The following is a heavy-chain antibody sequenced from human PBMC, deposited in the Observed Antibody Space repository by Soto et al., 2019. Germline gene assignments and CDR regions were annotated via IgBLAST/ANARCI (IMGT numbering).Heavy chain of an antibody. V-gene: IGHV4-39*01. CDR3: APSSYSSSWYGGYYGMDV. Sequence: SETLSLTCTVSGGSISSSSYYWGWIRQPPGKGLEWIGSIYYSGSTYYNPSLKSRVTISVDTSKNQFSLKLSSVTAADTAVYYCAPSSYSSSWYGGYYGMDVWGQGTTVTVSS. CDR2: IYYSGST. D-gene: IGHD6-13*01. J-gene: IGHJ6*02. CDR1: GGSISSSSYY.